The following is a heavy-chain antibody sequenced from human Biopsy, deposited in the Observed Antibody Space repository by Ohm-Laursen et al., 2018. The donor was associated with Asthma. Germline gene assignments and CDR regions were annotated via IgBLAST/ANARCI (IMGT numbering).Heavy chain of an antibody. CDR1: GVSISSDY. J-gene: IGHJ4*02. CDR2: IYYSGST. Sequence: TLSLTCTVSGVSISSDYWSWIRQPPGKGLEWIGHIYYSGSTNYQPSLKSRVTTSVDTSKNQFSLKLRSVTAADAAVYYCARGISRVTGLFDHFDSWGQGTLVTVSS. CDR3: ARGISRVTGLFDHFDS. D-gene: IGHD2-21*02. V-gene: IGHV4-59*01.